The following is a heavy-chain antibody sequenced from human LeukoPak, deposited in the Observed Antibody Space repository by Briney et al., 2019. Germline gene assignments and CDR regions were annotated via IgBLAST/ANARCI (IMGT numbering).Heavy chain of an antibody. CDR1: GDIVSSNSAA. CDR2: TYYRSEWYN. V-gene: IGHV6-1*01. CDR3: ARDGGSYYYDTGLDY. J-gene: IGHJ4*02. Sequence: SQTLSLTCAISGDIVSSNSAAWNWIRQSPSRGLEWLGRTYYRSEWYNDYAVSVKSRITINPDTSKNQFSLQLNSVTPEDTAVYYCARDGGSYYYDTGLDYWGQGTLVTVSS. D-gene: IGHD3-22*01.